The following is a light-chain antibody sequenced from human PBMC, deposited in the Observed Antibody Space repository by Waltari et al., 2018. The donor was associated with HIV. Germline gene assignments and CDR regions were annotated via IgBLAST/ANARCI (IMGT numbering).Light chain of an antibody. V-gene: IGLV2-8*01. J-gene: IGLJ2*01. CDR2: EVS. CDR1: NNDVGGYNY. CDR3: CSYAGRNNFVV. Sequence: QSALTQPPSASGSPGQSVTISCTGTNNDVGGYNYVSWYQQHPGKAPKLMIYEVSKRPSGVPDRFSGSKSGNTASLTVSGLQAEDEADYYCCSYAGRNNFVVFGGGTKLTVL.